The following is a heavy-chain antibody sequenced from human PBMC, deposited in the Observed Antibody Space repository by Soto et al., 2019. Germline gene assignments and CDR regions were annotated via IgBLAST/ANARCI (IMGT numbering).Heavy chain of an antibody. CDR3: ARDFNWASDY. Sequence: SVKVSCDASGYTLTRYAMRWVRQAPVQRLEWMGWINAGNGNRKYSQRFQGRVTIASDTSASTGYMELSSLRSEDTAVYYCARDFNWASDYWGQGTLVTVSS. V-gene: IGHV1-3*01. D-gene: IGHD1-1*01. CDR1: GYTLTRYA. J-gene: IGHJ4*02. CDR2: INAGNGNR.